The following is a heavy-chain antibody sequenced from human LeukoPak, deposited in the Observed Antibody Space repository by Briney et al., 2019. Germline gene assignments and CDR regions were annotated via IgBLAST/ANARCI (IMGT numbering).Heavy chain of an antibody. J-gene: IGHJ5*02. D-gene: IGHD3-22*01. CDR3: ARGPDYYDSSPHDT. Sequence: PSETLSLTCTVSGGSISSYYWSWIRQPPGKGLEWIGYIYYSGSTNYNPSLKSRVTISVDTSKNQFSLKLSSVTAADTAVYYCARGPDYYDSSPHDTWGQGTLVTVSS. V-gene: IGHV4-59*01. CDR1: GGSISSYY. CDR2: IYYSGST.